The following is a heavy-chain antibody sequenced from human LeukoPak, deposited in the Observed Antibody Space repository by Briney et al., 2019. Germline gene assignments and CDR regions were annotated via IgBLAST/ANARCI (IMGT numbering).Heavy chain of an antibody. CDR1: GGSISGYY. V-gene: IGHV4-59*08. CDR2: IYYSGST. J-gene: IGHJ4*02. CDR3: ARHTDVGTYPLEY. D-gene: IGHD1-26*01. Sequence: SETLSLTCTVSGGSISGYYWSWIRQPPGKGLEFIGHIYYSGSTTYNPSLKSRVTMSVDTSKNQFSLKLSSVTAADTAVYYCARHTDVGTYPLEYWGQGTLVTVSS.